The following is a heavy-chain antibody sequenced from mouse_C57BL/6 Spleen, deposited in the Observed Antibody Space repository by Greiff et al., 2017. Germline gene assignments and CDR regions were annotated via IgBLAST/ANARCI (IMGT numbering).Heavy chain of an antibody. D-gene: IGHD3-2*02. CDR3: ARIAGDSSGFFAY. CDR1: GFSLRTFGMG. J-gene: IGHJ3*01. CDR2: ISWDDDK. V-gene: IGHV8-8*01. Sequence: QVTLKVSGPGILQPSQTLSLTCSFSGFSLRTFGMGVGRIRQPSGKGLEWLAHISWDDDKYYNPALKGRLTISKDTSKDQVFLKIANVDTADTATYYCARIAGDSSGFFAYWGQGTLVTVSA.